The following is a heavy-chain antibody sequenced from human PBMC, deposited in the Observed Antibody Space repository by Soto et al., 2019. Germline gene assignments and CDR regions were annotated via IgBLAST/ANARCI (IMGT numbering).Heavy chain of an antibody. D-gene: IGHD1-7*01. J-gene: IGHJ4*02. CDR1: GFTFSSYG. V-gene: IGHV3-23*01. CDR2: SSATGAGT. CDR3: AKDRRAGGNYGFYSDF. Sequence: EVQLLESGGRLVQPGGSLRLSCAASGFTFSSYGMTWVRQAPGKGLEWVSFSSATGAGTYYADSVKGRFTISRDNSKNTLYLQMTSLRADDTAVYYCAKDRRAGGNYGFYSDFWGQGALVIVSS.